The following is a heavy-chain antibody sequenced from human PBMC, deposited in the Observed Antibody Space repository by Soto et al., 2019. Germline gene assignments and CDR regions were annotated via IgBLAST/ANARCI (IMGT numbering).Heavy chain of an antibody. CDR2: ISYDGSNK. CDR3: ARESSLEGYYYGMDV. V-gene: IGHV3-30-3*01. Sequence: QVQLVESGGGVVQPGRSLRLSCAASGFTFSSYAMHWFRQAPGKGLEWVAVISYDGSNKYYADSVKGRFTISRDNSKNTLYLQMNSLRAEDTAVYYCARESSLEGYYYGMDVWGQGTTVTVSS. CDR1: GFTFSSYA. J-gene: IGHJ6*02.